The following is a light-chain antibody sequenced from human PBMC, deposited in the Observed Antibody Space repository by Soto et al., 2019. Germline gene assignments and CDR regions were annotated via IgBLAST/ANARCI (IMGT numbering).Light chain of an antibody. CDR1: QDTSNY. J-gene: IGKJ4*01. V-gene: IGKV1-33*01. Sequence: DLQMTQSPSSLSASVGDRVTITCQASQDTSNYLNWYQQKPGKAPKLLIYDASKLETGVPSRFSGSGSGKDFTFTISSLQHEEIATYYCQQYDNLPLAVGGGTKVEIK. CDR2: DAS. CDR3: QQYDNLPLA.